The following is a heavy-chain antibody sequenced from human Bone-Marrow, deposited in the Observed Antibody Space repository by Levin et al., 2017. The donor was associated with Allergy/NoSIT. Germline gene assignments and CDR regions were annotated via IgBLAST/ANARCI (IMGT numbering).Heavy chain of an antibody. Sequence: GGSLRLSCAASGFTFSSYAMHWVRQAPGKGLEWVAVISYDGSNKYYADSVKGRFTISRDNSKNTLYLQMNSLRAEDTAVYYCARDWDSVTTLDYWGQGTLVTVSS. CDR3: ARDWDSVTTLDY. CDR2: ISYDGSNK. J-gene: IGHJ4*02. D-gene: IGHD4-17*01. CDR1: GFTFSSYA. V-gene: IGHV3-30-3*01.